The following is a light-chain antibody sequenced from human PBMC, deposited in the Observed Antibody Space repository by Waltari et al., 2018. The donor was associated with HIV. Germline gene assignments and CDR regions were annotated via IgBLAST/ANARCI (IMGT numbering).Light chain of an antibody. Sequence: QSALTQPASVSGSPGQSITISCTGTSSDVGGYNYVSWYQQHPGKAPKLMIYEVSNRPAGVATRFSGSKSGNTASLTISGLQADDEADYYCSSYTSSSTQVFGGGTKLTVL. CDR2: EVS. V-gene: IGLV2-14*01. CDR3: SSYTSSSTQV. CDR1: SSDVGGYNY. J-gene: IGLJ2*01.